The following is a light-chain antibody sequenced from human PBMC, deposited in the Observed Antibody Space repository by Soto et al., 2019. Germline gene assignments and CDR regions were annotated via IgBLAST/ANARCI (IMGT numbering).Light chain of an antibody. V-gene: IGKV3-15*01. CDR1: QSVSSN. Sequence: EIVMTQSSATLSVSPGERATLSCRASQSVSSNLAWYQQKPGQAPRLLIYGASSRATGIPVRFSGSGSGTEFTLTISSLQSEDFAVYYCQQYYTWPLTFGQGTRLEIK. CDR2: GAS. CDR3: QQYYTWPLT. J-gene: IGKJ5*01.